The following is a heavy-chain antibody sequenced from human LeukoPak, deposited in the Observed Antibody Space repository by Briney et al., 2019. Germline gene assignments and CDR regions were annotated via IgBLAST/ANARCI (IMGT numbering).Heavy chain of an antibody. Sequence: LSLTCSVSGGSIRNHYWSWIRQAPGKGLEWVSYISSSGSTIHYADSVKGRFTISRDNAKNSLYLQMNSLRAEDTAVYYCARDRDWSVLYDASDIWGQGTMVTVSS. CDR3: ARDRDWSVLYDASDI. D-gene: IGHD3/OR15-3a*01. J-gene: IGHJ3*02. CDR1: GGSIRNHY. CDR2: ISSSGSTI. V-gene: IGHV3-11*04.